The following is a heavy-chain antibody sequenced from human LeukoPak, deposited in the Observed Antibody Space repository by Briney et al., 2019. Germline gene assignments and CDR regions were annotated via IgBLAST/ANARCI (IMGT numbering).Heavy chain of an antibody. CDR2: ISGSGDST. CDR1: GFTFSSYA. Sequence: PGGSLRLSCAASGFTFSSYAMSWVRQAPGKGLEWVSTISGSGDSTYYADSVKGRFTISRDNSKNTLYLQMNGLRAEDTAVYNCAKGKYSGYDNYFGSWGQGTLVTVSS. CDR3: AKGKYSGYDNYFGS. J-gene: IGHJ4*02. D-gene: IGHD5-12*01. V-gene: IGHV3-23*01.